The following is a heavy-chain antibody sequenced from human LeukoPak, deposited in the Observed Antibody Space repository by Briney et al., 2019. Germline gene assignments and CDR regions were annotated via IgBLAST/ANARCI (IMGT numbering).Heavy chain of an antibody. CDR3: ARVIRTYYYDSSSYYNWFDP. V-gene: IGHV4-4*07. CDR1: GGSISSYY. J-gene: IGHJ5*02. CDR2: IYTSGST. Sequence: PSQTLSLTCTVSGGSISSYYWSWIRQPAGKGLEWIGRIYTSGSTNYNPSLKSRVTMSVDTSKNQFSLKPSSVTAADAAVYYCARVIRTYYYDSSSYYNWFDPWGQGTLVTVSS. D-gene: IGHD3-22*01.